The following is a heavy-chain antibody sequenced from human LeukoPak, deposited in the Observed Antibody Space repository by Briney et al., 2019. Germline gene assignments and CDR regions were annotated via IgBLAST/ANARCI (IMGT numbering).Heavy chain of an antibody. V-gene: IGHV3-23*01. CDR1: GFTFSSYA. CDR3: AKDHQLWFEINDAFDI. D-gene: IGHD3-10*01. Sequence: GGSLRLSCAASGFTFSSYAMSWVRQAPGKGLEWVSAISGSGGSTYYADSVKGRFTISRDNSKNTLYLQMNSLRAEDTAVYYCAKDHQLWFEINDAFDIWGQGTMVTVSS. CDR2: ISGSGGST. J-gene: IGHJ3*02.